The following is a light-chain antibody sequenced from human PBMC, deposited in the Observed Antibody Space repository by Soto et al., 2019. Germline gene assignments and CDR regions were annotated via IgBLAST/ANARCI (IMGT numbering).Light chain of an antibody. J-gene: IGKJ3*01. Sequence: QMTQYPSSMSASVGDRFTSTCLASQGINHYLAWFQQKPGKVPKLLIYATYTLQSGVPSRFSGSGFGTDFTITISSLQPEDVATYYCQKHNSAPLFFGPGTKVEIK. CDR1: QGINHY. CDR3: QKHNSAPLF. V-gene: IGKV1-27*01. CDR2: ATY.